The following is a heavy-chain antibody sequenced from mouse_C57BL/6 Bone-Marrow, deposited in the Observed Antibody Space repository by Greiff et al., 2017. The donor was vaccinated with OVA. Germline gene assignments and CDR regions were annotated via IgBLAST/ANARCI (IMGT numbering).Heavy chain of an antibody. Sequence: KVVESGGGLVKPGGSLKLSCAASGFTFSSYAMSWVRQTPEKRLEWVATISDGGSYTYYPDNVKGRFTISRDNAKNNLYLQMSHLKSEDTAMYYCARDGALYYDYGGFAYWGQGTLVTVSA. CDR3: ARDGALYYDYGGFAY. V-gene: IGHV5-4*01. D-gene: IGHD2-4*01. J-gene: IGHJ3*01. CDR2: ISDGGSYT. CDR1: GFTFSSYA.